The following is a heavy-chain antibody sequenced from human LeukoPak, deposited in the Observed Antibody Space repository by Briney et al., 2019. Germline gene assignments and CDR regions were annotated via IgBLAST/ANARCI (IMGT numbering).Heavy chain of an antibody. V-gene: IGHV5-51*01. J-gene: IGHJ4*02. CDR3: ARQNRGGSHTTGYYFDY. Sequence: GESLKISCTSSPYSFTSHWIGWVRQKPGKGLEWVGLVYAGDSDTIYSPSFQGQVTMSADKSTSTVYPQWSGLKASDTATYFCARQNRGGSHTTGYYFDYWGLGTLVTVSS. CDR1: PYSFTSHW. CDR2: VYAGDSDT. D-gene: IGHD1-26*01.